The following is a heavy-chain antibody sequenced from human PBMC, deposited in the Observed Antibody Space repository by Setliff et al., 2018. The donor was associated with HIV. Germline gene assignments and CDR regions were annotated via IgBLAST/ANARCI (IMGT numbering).Heavy chain of an antibody. Sequence: ASVKVSCKASGYSFTSYYVHWVRQAPGQGLEWMGIINPSGGTTSYAQKFQGRVTMTRDTSTSTAYMEMSSLKYEDTAVYYCAATKGDWDRLLDAFDIWGQGTMVTVSS. CDR2: INPSGGTT. V-gene: IGHV1-46*01. CDR1: GYSFTSYY. J-gene: IGHJ3*02. D-gene: IGHD2-21*02. CDR3: AATKGDWDRLLDAFDI.